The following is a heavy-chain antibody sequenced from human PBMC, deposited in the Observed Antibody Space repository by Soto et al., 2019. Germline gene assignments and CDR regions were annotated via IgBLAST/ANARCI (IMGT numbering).Heavy chain of an antibody. D-gene: IGHD3-22*01. CDR3: ARAFGGDYYDSSGYYFDY. J-gene: IGHJ4*02. CDR1: GGTFSSYA. CDR2: IIPIFGTA. V-gene: IGHV1-69*13. Sequence: SVKVSCKASGGTFSSYAISWVRQAPGQGLEWMGGIIPIFGTANYAQKFQGRVTITADESTSTAYMELSSLRSEDTAVYYCARAFGGDYYDSSGYYFDYWGQGTLVTVSS.